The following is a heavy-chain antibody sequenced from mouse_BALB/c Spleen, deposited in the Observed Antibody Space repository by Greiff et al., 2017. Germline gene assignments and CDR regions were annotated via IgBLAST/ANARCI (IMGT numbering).Heavy chain of an antibody. CDR2: IYPGDGDT. CDR3: ARGGYYGRYAMDY. D-gene: IGHD1-1*01. V-gene: IGHV1-87*01. Sequence: VQLQQSGAELARPGASVKLSCKASGYTFTSYWMQWVKQRPGQGLEWIGAIYPGDGDTRYTQKFKGKATLTADKSSSTAYMQLSSLASEDSAVYYCARGGYYGRYAMDYWGQGTSVTVSS. J-gene: IGHJ4*01. CDR1: GYTFTSYW.